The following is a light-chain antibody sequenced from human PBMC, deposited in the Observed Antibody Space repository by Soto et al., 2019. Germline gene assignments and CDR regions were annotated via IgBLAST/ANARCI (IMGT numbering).Light chain of an antibody. J-gene: IGKJ1*01. Sequence: DIQLTQSPSSVSASVGDRVTITCRASQGISSWLAWYQQKLGKAPNLLIYDASTLQSGVPSRFSGSGSGTDFTLTISSLQPEDFATYSCQQSNSITWTFGQGTKVEIK. CDR1: QGISSW. CDR3: QQSNSITWT. V-gene: IGKV1D-12*01. CDR2: DAS.